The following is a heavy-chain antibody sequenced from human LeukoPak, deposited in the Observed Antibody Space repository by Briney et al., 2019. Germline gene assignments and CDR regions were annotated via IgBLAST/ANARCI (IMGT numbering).Heavy chain of an antibody. V-gene: IGHV3-33*08. J-gene: IGHJ4*02. CDR2: IWYDGSNK. Sequence: PGGSLRLSCAASGFTFSSYGMHWVRQAPGKGLEWVAVIWYDGSNKYYADSVKGRFTISRDNSKNTLYLQMNSLRAEDTAVYYCARVGYCSSTSCFDYWGQGTLVTVSS. CDR3: ARVGYCSSTSCFDY. D-gene: IGHD2-2*01. CDR1: GFTFSSYG.